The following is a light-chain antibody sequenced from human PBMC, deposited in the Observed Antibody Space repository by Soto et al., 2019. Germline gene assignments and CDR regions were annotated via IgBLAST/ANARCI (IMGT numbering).Light chain of an antibody. V-gene: IGKV3-20*01. J-gene: IGKJ1*01. CDR1: QSVRSSY. CDR2: GAS. Sequence: EIVLTQSPGTLSLSPGERATLSCRASQSVRSSYLAWYQQKPGQAPGLLIFGASGRATGVPDRFSGSGSGTDFALTISRLEPEDFAVYYCQQYGSSQWTFGQGTKVEIK. CDR3: QQYGSSQWT.